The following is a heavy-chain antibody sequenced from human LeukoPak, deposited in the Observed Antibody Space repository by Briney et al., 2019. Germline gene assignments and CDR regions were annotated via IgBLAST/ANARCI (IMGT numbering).Heavy chain of an antibody. V-gene: IGHV4-4*02. CDR1: NDSITNSNW. CDR3: ARDPAPLSCVGDMCYSVRTQAFDI. Sequence: SGTLSLTCTVSNDSITNSNWWIWVRQPPGERLEWIGEIYHGGDTNYNPSLKSRLSMSVDKSKNQFSLELRSVTAADTAVYYCARDPAPLSCVGDMCYSVRTQAFDIWGQATMVIVSS. J-gene: IGHJ3*02. D-gene: IGHD2-21*01. CDR2: IYHGGDT.